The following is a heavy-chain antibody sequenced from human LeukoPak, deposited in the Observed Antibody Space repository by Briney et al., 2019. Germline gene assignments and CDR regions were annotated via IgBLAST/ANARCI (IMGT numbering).Heavy chain of an antibody. Sequence: PSETLSLTCTVSGGSISSGGYYWSWIRQPPGKGLEWIGYIYHSGSTYYNPSLRSRVTTSIDTSKNQFSLNLSSVTAADTAVYYCARHTGRRNNDAFDIWGQGTMITVSS. CDR1: GGSISSGGYY. V-gene: IGHV4-30-2*01. J-gene: IGHJ3*02. CDR3: ARHTGRRNNDAFDI. CDR2: IYHSGST. D-gene: IGHD2/OR15-2a*01.